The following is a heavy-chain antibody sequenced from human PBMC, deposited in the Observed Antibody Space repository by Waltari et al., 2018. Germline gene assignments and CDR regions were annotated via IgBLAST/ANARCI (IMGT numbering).Heavy chain of an antibody. CDR1: GYTFTDYY. J-gene: IGHJ4*02. D-gene: IGHD3-3*01. CDR2: INPNSGGT. V-gene: IGHV1-2*06. Sequence: QVQLVQSGAEVKKPGAAVKVSCKASGYTFTDYYMHWGRQAPGQGLEWMGRINPNSGGTNYTQKFQGRVTMTRDTSISTAYMGLSRLRSDDTAVYYCARGGPAIFGVLITKRFDYWGQGTLVTVSS. CDR3: ARGGPAIFGVLITKRFDY.